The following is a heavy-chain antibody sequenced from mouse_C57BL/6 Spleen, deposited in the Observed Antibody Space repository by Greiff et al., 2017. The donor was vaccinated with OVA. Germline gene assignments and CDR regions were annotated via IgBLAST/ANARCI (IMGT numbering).Heavy chain of an antibody. Sequence: EVKLMESGGGLVKPGGSLKLSCAASGFTFSSYAMSWVRQTPEKRLEWVATISDGGSYTYYPDNVKGRFTISRDNAKNNLYLQMSHLKSEDTAVYYCARDTGNYLDYWGQGTTLTVSS. CDR2: ISDGGSYT. J-gene: IGHJ2*01. CDR1: GFTFSSYA. V-gene: IGHV5-4*01. D-gene: IGHD1-1*02. CDR3: ARDTGNYLDY.